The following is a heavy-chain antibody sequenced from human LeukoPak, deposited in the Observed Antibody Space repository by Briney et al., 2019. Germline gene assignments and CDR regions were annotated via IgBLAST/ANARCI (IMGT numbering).Heavy chain of an antibody. D-gene: IGHD3-22*01. V-gene: IGHV3-21*01. J-gene: IGHJ2*01. Sequence: KTGRSLRLSCAASGFTFSSYSMNWVRQAPGKGLEWVSSISSSSSYIYYAESVKGRFTISRDNAKNSLYLQMNSLRAEDTAVYYCARATYYYDSSGYKASYWYFDLWGRGTLVTVSS. CDR3: ARATYYYDSSGYKASYWYFDL. CDR1: GFTFSSYS. CDR2: ISSSSSYI.